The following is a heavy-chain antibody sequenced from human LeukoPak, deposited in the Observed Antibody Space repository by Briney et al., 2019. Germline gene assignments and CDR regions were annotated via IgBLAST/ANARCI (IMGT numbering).Heavy chain of an antibody. D-gene: IGHD2-8*01. CDR2: ILYSGNT. CDR3: GRHAHNGDFAY. Sequence: SETLSLTCTVPGCSISIMNHYWGWIRQPPEKGLEWIGSILYSGNTWYTPSLKSRVTISVDTSRSQFSLKLTSVTAADTAVYYCGRHAHNGDFAYWGQGILVTVSS. V-gene: IGHV4-39*01. CDR1: GCSISIMNHY. J-gene: IGHJ4*02.